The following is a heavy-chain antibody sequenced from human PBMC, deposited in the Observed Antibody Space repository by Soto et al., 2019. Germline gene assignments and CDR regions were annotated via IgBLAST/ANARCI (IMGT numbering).Heavy chain of an antibody. CDR2: ISWNSGSI. J-gene: IGHJ6*02. CDR3: AKDRYGGKTGMDV. Sequence: PGGSLRLSCAASGFTVSGNYMSWVRQAPGKGLEWVSGISWNSGSIGYADSVKGRFTISRDNAKKSLYLQMNSLRAEDTALYYCAKDRYGGKTGMDVWGQGTTVTVSS. D-gene: IGHD4-17*01. CDR1: GFTVSGNY. V-gene: IGHV3-9*01.